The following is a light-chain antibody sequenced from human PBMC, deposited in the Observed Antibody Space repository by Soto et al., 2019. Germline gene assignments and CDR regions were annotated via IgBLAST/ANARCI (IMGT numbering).Light chain of an antibody. CDR2: GAS. Sequence: IVVTKSACPLSLSPGERATLSCRASQSVSSSYLAWYQQKPGQAPRLLIYGASTGATGIPARFSGSGSGTEFTLTISSLQSEDFAVYYCQQDNNWPITFGQGTRLEIK. V-gene: IGKV3D-7*01. J-gene: IGKJ5*01. CDR1: QSVSSSY. CDR3: QQDNNWPIT.